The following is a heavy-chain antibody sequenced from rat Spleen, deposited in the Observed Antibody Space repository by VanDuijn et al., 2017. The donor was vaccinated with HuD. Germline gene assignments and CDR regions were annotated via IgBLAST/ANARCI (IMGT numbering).Heavy chain of an antibody. V-gene: IGHV5-7*01. Sequence: EVQLVESGGGLVQPGRSLKLSCAASGFTFSDYNMAWVRQAPKKGLEWVATISHDGSSTYYRDSVRGRFTISRDNAKSTLYLQVDSLTSEDTATYYCATGPRILRLDWFTYWGQGTLVTVSS. CDR2: ISHDGSST. D-gene: IGHD1-6*01. CDR3: ATGPRILRLDWFTY. J-gene: IGHJ3*01. CDR1: GFTFSDYN.